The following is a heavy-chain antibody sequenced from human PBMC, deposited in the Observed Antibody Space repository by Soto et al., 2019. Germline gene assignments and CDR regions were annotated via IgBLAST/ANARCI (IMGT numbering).Heavy chain of an antibody. CDR1: GYTFTSYY. D-gene: IGHD3-10*01. CDR3: ARDGRRVLWFGELLYHNRLEYYFDY. J-gene: IGHJ4*02. V-gene: IGHV1-46*01. Sequence: GASVKVSCKASGYTFTSYYMHWVRQAPGQGLEWMGIINPSGGSTSYAQKFQGRVTMTRDTSTSTVYMELSSLRSEDTAVYYCARDGRRVLWFGELLYHNRLEYYFDYWGQGTLVTVSS. CDR2: INPSGGST.